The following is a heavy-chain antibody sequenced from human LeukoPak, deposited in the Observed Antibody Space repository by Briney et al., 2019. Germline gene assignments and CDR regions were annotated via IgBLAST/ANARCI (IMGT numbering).Heavy chain of an antibody. CDR1: GFTFSSYG. Sequence: GSLRLSCAASGFTFSSYGMHWVRQAPGKGLEWVAVISYDGSNKYYADSVKGRFTISRDNSKNTLYLQMNSLRAEDTAVYYCAKDTGFLVVVITGYFDYWGQGTLVTVSS. CDR2: ISYDGSNK. D-gene: IGHD3-22*01. J-gene: IGHJ4*02. V-gene: IGHV3-30*18. CDR3: AKDTGFLVVVITGYFDY.